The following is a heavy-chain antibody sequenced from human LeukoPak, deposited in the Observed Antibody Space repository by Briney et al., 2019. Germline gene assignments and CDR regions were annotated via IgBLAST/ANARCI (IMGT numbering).Heavy chain of an antibody. D-gene: IGHD3-10*01. V-gene: IGHV3-53*01. Sequence: GGSLRLSCAASGFTVSTNYMSWVRQAPGKGLEWVSVIYSDGRTYYADSVKGRFTISRDNSKNTLYLQMNSLRAEDTAVYYCARDSGRFDVFDIWGQGTMVTVS. CDR3: ARDSGRFDVFDI. CDR1: GFTVSTNY. J-gene: IGHJ3*02. CDR2: IYSDGRT.